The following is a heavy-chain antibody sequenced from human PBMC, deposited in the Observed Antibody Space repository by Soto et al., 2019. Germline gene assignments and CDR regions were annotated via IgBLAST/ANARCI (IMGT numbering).Heavy chain of an antibody. CDR1: GYTFTSYY. CDR3: ARAGSFPRRPNYYYYGMDV. Sequence: GASVKVSCKASGYTFTSYYMHWVRQAPGQGLEWMGIINPSGGSTSYAQKFQGRVTMTRDTSTSTVYMELSSLRSEDTAVYYCARAGSFPRRPNYYYYGMDVWGQGTTVTVSS. D-gene: IGHD6-13*01. J-gene: IGHJ6*02. V-gene: IGHV1-46*01. CDR2: INPSGGST.